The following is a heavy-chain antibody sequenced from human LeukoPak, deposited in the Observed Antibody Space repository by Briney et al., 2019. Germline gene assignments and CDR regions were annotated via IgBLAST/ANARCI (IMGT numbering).Heavy chain of an antibody. V-gene: IGHV1-18*04. CDR3: ATDDYGSGE. Sequence: ASVKVSCKASGYTFTGYYMHWVRQAPGQGLEWMGWISAYNGNTNYAQKLQGRVTMTTDTSTSTAYMELRSLRSDDTAVYYCATDDYGSGEWGQGTLVTVSS. J-gene: IGHJ4*02. CDR2: ISAYNGNT. D-gene: IGHD3-10*01. CDR1: GYTFTGYY.